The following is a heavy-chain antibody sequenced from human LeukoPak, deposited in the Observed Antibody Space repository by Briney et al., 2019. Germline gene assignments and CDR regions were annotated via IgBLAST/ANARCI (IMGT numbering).Heavy chain of an antibody. CDR2: ISGSDGST. J-gene: IGHJ4*02. V-gene: IGHV3-23*01. CDR1: GFTFSSYA. D-gene: IGHD3-22*01. Sequence: GGSLRLSCAASGFTFSSYAMSWVRQAPGKGLEWVSAISGSDGSTYYADSVKGRFSISRDNSKNTLYLQMNSLRAEDTAVYYCAKDSMAYYYDSSGYPDYWGQGTLVTVSS. CDR3: AKDSMAYYYDSSGYPDY.